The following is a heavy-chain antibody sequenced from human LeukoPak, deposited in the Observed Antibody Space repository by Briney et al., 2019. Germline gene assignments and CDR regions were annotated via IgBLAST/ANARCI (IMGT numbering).Heavy chain of an antibody. D-gene: IGHD5-24*01. J-gene: IGHJ5*02. CDR2: MNHSGDT. CDR3: ARATIVEMATITPWFDP. CDR1: GASFSGYY. V-gene: IGHV4-34*01. Sequence: PSETLSLTCAVYGASFSGYYWSWIRQPPGKGPEWIGEMNHSGDTHYNPSLKSRVTISVDTSKNQFSLKLTSVTAADTAVYYCARATIVEMATITPWFDPWGQGTLVTVSS.